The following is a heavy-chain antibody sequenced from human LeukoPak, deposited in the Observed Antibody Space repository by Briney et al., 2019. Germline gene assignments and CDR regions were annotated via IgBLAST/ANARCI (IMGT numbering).Heavy chain of an antibody. D-gene: IGHD3-22*01. V-gene: IGHV3-23*01. Sequence: HPGGSLRLSYAPSGFTFSSYAMSWVRQAPGKGLEWVAVISGGGSGTYYADSVRGRFTVSRDNSKNTVYLQMNSLRAEDTAIYYCAKAVGSSGYFSRDAFDIWGQGTMVTVSS. CDR3: AKAVGSSGYFSRDAFDI. CDR1: GFTFSSYA. J-gene: IGHJ3*02. CDR2: ISGGGSGT.